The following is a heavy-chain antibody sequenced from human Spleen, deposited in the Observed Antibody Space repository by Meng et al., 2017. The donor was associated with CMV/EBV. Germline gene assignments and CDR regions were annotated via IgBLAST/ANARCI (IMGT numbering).Heavy chain of an antibody. V-gene: IGHV1-18*01. Sequence: ASVKVSCKASGYIFSNYGISWVRQAPGQGLEWMGWISAYNGNTYYVQKIQGRVTMTTDTSTSTAYMELRSLRSDDTAIYYCARGSHCSPTRCFNVYYYYYGIDVWGQGTTVTVSS. CDR3: ARGSHCSPTRCFNVYYYYYGIDV. D-gene: IGHD2-2*01. J-gene: IGHJ6*02. CDR2: ISAYNGNT. CDR1: GYIFSNYG.